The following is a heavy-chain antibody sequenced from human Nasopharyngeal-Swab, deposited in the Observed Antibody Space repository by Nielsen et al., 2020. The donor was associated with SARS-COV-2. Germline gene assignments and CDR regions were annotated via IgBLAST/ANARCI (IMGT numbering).Heavy chain of an antibody. J-gene: IGHJ3*02. CDR1: GVTFSTLW. V-gene: IGHV3-7*04. Sequence: GESLKISCTASGVTFSTLWLSWVRQEPGKGLEWVANIKQGGSEQFYADSVKGRFTISRDNAKNSLYLQMDSLRADDTAVYYCARESVVTGMDDATDIWGQGTMVTVS. D-gene: IGHD2-21*02. CDR3: ARESVVTGMDDATDI. CDR2: IKQGGSEQ.